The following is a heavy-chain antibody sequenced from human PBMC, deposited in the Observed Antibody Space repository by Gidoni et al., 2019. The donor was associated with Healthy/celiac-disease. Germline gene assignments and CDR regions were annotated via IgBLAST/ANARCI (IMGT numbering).Heavy chain of an antibody. CDR3: AKDFIIYRGGTGAFDI. CDR1: GFTFDDYA. Sequence: EVQLVESGGGLVQPGRSLRLSCAASGFTFDDYAMHWVRQAPGKGLEWVSGISWNSGSIGYADSVKGRFTISRDNAKNSLYLQMNSLRAEDTALYYCAKDFIIYRGGTGAFDIWGQGTMVTVSS. D-gene: IGHD2-21*01. CDR2: ISWNSGSI. V-gene: IGHV3-9*01. J-gene: IGHJ3*02.